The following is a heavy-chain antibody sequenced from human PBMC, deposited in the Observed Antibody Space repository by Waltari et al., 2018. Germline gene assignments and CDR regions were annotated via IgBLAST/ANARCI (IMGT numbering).Heavy chain of an antibody. Sequence: EVQLLESGGGLVQPGGSLRLSCVASGFSFSSYSMSWVRQAPGKGLEWVSGISGSGGTIYYADSVKDRFTISRDNSKNTLYLQMNSLRAEDTAVYYCARGAMVRGVDYFDYWGQGTLVTVSS. CDR2: ISGSGGTI. V-gene: IGHV3-23*01. D-gene: IGHD3-10*01. CDR1: GFSFSSYS. CDR3: ARGAMVRGVDYFDY. J-gene: IGHJ4*02.